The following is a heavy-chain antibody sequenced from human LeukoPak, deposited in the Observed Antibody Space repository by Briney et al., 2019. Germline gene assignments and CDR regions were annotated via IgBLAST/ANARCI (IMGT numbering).Heavy chain of an antibody. V-gene: IGHV3-21*01. J-gene: IGHJ4*02. Sequence: GGSLRLSCAASGFTFSGYSMNWVRQAPGKGLEWVSSISSSSSYIYYADSVKGRFTISRDNAKNSLYLQMNSLRAEDTAVYYCARDPPPVDTAMVMLSYFDYWGQGTLVTVSS. CDR1: GFTFSGYS. CDR3: ARDPPPVDTAMVMLSYFDY. CDR2: ISSSSSYI. D-gene: IGHD5-18*01.